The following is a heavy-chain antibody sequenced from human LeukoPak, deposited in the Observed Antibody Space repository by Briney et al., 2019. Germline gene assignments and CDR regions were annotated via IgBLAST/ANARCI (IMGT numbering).Heavy chain of an antibody. CDR3: ARKDYTTHGDTYYFDY. V-gene: IGHV4-39*01. D-gene: IGHD4-11*01. Sequence: SQTLSLTCTVSGGSISSSSYYWGWIRQPPGKGLEWIGSIYYSGSTYHNPSLKSRVTISVDTSKNQFSLKLSSVTAADTAVYYCARKDYTTHGDTYYFDYWGQGTLVTVSS. CDR1: GGSISSSSYY. J-gene: IGHJ4*02. CDR2: IYYSGST.